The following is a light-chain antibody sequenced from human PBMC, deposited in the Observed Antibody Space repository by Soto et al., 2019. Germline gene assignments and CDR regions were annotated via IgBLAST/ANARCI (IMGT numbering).Light chain of an antibody. CDR1: SSDVGGYNY. J-gene: IGLJ1*01. V-gene: IGLV2-11*01. Sequence: QSVLTQPRSVSGSPGQSVTISCTGTSSDVGGYNYVSWYQQHPGKAPKLMIYDVSKRPSGVPDRFSGSKPGNTASLTISGLQAEDEAAYYCCXYAGSYVFGTGTKVTVL. CDR3: CXYAGSYV. CDR2: DVS.